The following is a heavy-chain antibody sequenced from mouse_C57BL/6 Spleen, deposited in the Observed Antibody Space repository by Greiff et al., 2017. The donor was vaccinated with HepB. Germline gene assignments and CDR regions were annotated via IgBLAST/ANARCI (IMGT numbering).Heavy chain of an antibody. CDR3: TGSYYGSGYDYFDY. J-gene: IGHJ2*01. Sequence: VQLQQSGAELVRPGASVTLSCKASGYTFTDYEMHWVKQTPVHGLEWIGAIDPETGGTAYNQKFKGKAILTADKSSSTAYMELRSLTSEDSAVYYCTGSYYGSGYDYFDYWGQGTTLTVSS. CDR2: IDPETGGT. V-gene: IGHV1-15*01. D-gene: IGHD1-1*01. CDR1: GYTFTDYE.